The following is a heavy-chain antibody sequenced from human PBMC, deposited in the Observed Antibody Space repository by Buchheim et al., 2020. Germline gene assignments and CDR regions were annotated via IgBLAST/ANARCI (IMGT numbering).Heavy chain of an antibody. D-gene: IGHD6-13*01. CDR1: GYRFTSHW. CDR3: ARLAAAGTGYYYNGMDV. V-gene: IGHV5-51*01. Sequence: EVQLVQSGAEVKKPGESLKISCKGSGYRFTSHWIGWVRQMPGKGLEWMGIIYPGDSDTRYSSSFQGQVTISADKSISTDYLQWSSLKASDTAMYYGARLAAAGTGYYYNGMDVWGQGTT. J-gene: IGHJ6*02. CDR2: IYPGDSDT.